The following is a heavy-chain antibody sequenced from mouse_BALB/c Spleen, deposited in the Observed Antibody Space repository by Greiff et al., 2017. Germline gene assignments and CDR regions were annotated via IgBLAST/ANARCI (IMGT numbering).Heavy chain of an antibody. J-gene: IGHJ3*01. CDR3: ARESPYGPFAY. D-gene: IGHD1-1*02. CDR2: ISSGGSYT. Sequence: DVKLQESGGDLVKPGGSLKLSCAASGFTFSSYGMSWVRQTPDKRLEWVATISSGGSYTYYPDSVKGRFTISRDNAKNTLYLQMSSLKSEDTAMYYCARESPYGPFAYWGQGTLVTVSA. V-gene: IGHV5-6*02. CDR1: GFTFSSYG.